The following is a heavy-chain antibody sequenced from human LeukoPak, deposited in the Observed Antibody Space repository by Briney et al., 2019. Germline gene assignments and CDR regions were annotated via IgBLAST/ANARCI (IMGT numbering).Heavy chain of an antibody. V-gene: IGHV5-51*01. Sequence: GESLKISCKGSGYSFTSYWIGWVRQMPGKGLEWMGIICPGDSDTRYSPSFQGQVTISADKSISTAYLQWSSLKASDTAMYYCARHPYYYDSARYWYFDLWGRGTLVTVSS. CDR1: GYSFTSYW. CDR3: ARHPYYYDSARYWYFDL. J-gene: IGHJ2*01. D-gene: IGHD3-22*01. CDR2: ICPGDSDT.